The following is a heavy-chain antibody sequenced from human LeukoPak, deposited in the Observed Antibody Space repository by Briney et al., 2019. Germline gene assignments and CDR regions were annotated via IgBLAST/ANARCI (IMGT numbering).Heavy chain of an antibody. CDR3: ARVHVDTAMAFDY. Sequence: QAGGSLRLSCAASGFSFNNYDMSWVRQAPGKGLEWVSSITGSGGRTYYADSVKGRFTISRDNSKNTLYLQMNSLRAEDTAVYYCARVHVDTAMAFDYWGQGTLVTVSS. CDR1: GFSFNNYD. J-gene: IGHJ4*02. V-gene: IGHV3-23*01. CDR2: ITGSGGRT. D-gene: IGHD5-18*01.